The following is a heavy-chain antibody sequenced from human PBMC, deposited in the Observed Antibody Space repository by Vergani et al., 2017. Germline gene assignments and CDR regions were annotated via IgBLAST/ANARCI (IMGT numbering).Heavy chain of an antibody. D-gene: IGHD3-9*01. V-gene: IGHV4-59*01. CDR1: GGSISSYY. J-gene: IGHJ5*02. CDR3: ARGGAEGYDIVTGYDYNGFDP. Sequence: QVQLQESGPGLVKPSETLSLTCTVSGGSISSYYWSWIRQPPGKGLEWIGYIYYSGSTNYNPSLKSRVTIAVDTSKNQFALKLSAVTAADTAVYYCARGGAEGYDIVTGYDYNGFDPWGQGTLVTVSS. CDR2: IYYSGST.